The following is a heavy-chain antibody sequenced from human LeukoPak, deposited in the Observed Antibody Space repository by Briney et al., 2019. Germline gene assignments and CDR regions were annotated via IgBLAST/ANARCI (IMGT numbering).Heavy chain of an antibody. Sequence: SGPALVNPTQPLTLTCTFSGFSLRTSGMCVSWIRQPPVKALEWLARIDWDDDKYYSTSLKTRLTISKDTSKNQVVLTMTSMDPVDTATYYCARKGYSSLDAFDIWGQGTMVTVSS. CDR1: GFSLRTSGMC. D-gene: IGHD6-13*01. V-gene: IGHV2-70*11. CDR3: ARKGYSSLDAFDI. CDR2: IDWDDDK. J-gene: IGHJ3*02.